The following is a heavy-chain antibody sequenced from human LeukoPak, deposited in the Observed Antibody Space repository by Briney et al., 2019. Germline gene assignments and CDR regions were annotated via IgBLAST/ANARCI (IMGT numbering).Heavy chain of an antibody. CDR1: GYTFTSYG. V-gene: IGHV1-18*01. CDR2: ISAYNGNT. D-gene: IGHD3-22*01. Sequence: ASVKVSCKASGYTFTSYGISWVRQAPGQGLEWMGWISAYNGNTNYAQKFQGRVTMTRDTSISTAYMELSRLRSDDTAVYYCASGNYDSSGPAFDIWGQGTMVTVSS. J-gene: IGHJ3*02. CDR3: ASGNYDSSGPAFDI.